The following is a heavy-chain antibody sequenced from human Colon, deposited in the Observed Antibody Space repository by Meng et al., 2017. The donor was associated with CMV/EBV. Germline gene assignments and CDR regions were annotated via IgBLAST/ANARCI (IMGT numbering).Heavy chain of an antibody. J-gene: IGHJ4*02. D-gene: IGHD1-26*01. V-gene: IGHV3-23*01. CDR2: ISGTGGST. CDR1: GFTFSSYA. CDR3: AKVLVGPYYFDY. Sequence: GESLKISCAASGFTFSSYAMSWVRQAPGKGLEWVSAISGTGGSTYYADSVKGRFTISRDNSKNTLYLQMNSLRAEDTAVYYCAKVLVGPYYFDYWGQGPLVTVSS.